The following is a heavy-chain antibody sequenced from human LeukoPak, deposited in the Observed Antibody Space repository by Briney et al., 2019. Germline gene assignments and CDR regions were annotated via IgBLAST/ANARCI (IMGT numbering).Heavy chain of an antibody. Sequence: GGSLRLSCAASGFTFSSYAMHWVRQAPGKGLEWVAVISYDGSNKYYADSVKGRFTISRDNSKNTLYLQMNSLRAEDTAVYYCAKDSVKYCSGGSCYSFDYWGQGTLVTVSS. CDR3: AKDSVKYCSGGSCYSFDY. V-gene: IGHV3-30*04. CDR1: GFTFSSYA. D-gene: IGHD2-15*01. CDR2: ISYDGSNK. J-gene: IGHJ4*02.